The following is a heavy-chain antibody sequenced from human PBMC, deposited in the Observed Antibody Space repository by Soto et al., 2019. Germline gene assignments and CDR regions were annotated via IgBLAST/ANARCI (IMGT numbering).Heavy chain of an antibody. J-gene: IGHJ6*02. Sequence: GGSLRLSCAASGFTFSSYGMHWVRQAPGKGLEWVAVISYDGSNKYYADSVKGRFTISRDNSKNTLYLQMNSLRAEDTAVYYCAKDGTYDSSGAYYYYYGMDVWGQGTTVTVSS. D-gene: IGHD3-22*01. CDR1: GFTFSSYG. CDR3: AKDGTYDSSGAYYYYYGMDV. CDR2: ISYDGSNK. V-gene: IGHV3-30*18.